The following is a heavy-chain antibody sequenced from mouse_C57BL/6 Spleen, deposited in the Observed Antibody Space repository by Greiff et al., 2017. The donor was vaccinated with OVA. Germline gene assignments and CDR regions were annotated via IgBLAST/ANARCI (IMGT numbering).Heavy chain of an antibody. CDR2: IWSGGST. Sequence: QVQLQQSGPGPVQPSQSLSITCTVSGFSLTSYGVHWVRQSPGKGLEWLGVIWSGGSTDYNAAFISRLSISKDNSKSQVFFKMNSLQADDTAIYYCARKDGYDGDYAMDYWGQGTSVTVSS. CDR3: ARKDGYDGDYAMDY. V-gene: IGHV2-2*01. J-gene: IGHJ4*01. CDR1: GFSLTSYG. D-gene: IGHD2-2*01.